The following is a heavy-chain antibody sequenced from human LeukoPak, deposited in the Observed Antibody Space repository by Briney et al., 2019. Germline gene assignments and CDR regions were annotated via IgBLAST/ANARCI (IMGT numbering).Heavy chain of an antibody. J-gene: IGHJ5*02. D-gene: IGHD3-22*01. CDR1: GYSISSGYY. V-gene: IGHV4-38-2*02. CDR2: IYHSGST. Sequence: SETLSLTCTVSGYSISSGYYWGWIRQPPGKGLEWIGSIYHSGSTYYNPSLKSRVTISVDTSKNQFSLKLSSVTAADTAVYYCARYIVVVTPWGQGTLVTVSS. CDR3: ARYIVVVTP.